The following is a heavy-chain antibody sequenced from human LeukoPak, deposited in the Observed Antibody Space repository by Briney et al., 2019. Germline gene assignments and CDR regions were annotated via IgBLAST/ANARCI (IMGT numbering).Heavy chain of an antibody. CDR3: AGIPVFGVVLHQEPV. D-gene: IGHD3-3*01. CDR2: FIPILDTA. V-gene: IGHV1-69*10. CDR1: GYTFTGYY. J-gene: IGHJ6*03. Sequence: ASVKVSCKASGYTFTGYYMHWVRQAPGQGLEWMGVFIPILDTANSTQKFQDRLTITADIFTNTVYMELSSLRFDDTAVYFCAGIPVFGVVLHQEPVWGKGTTVTVSS.